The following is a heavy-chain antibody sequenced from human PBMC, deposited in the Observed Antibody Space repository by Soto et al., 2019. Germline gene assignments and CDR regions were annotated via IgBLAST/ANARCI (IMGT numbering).Heavy chain of an antibody. CDR3: ARLVYDTRLNYMYFDF. J-gene: IGHJ4*02. V-gene: IGHV4-4*02. CDR2: IFHDGTA. D-gene: IGHD3-10*01. CDR1: GVSISSGDW. Sequence: SETLSLTCAVSGVSISSGDWWTWVRQTPQRGLEYIGEIFHDGTANYYPSFERRVAISVDTSKNQFSLKLTSVTAADTAIYFCARLVYDTRLNYMYFDFWGQGALVTISS.